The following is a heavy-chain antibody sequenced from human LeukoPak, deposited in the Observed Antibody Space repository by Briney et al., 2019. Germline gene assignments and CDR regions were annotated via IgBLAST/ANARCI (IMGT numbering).Heavy chain of an antibody. CDR2: INPNSGGT. CDR1: GYTFTGYY. D-gene: IGHD6-13*01. V-gene: IGHV1-2*02. J-gene: IGHJ6*02. CDR3: AVHSSSWPYYYYGMDA. Sequence: ASVKVSCKASGYTFTGYYMRWVRQAPGQGLEWMGWINPNSGGTNYAQKFQGRVTMTRDTSISTAYMELSRLRSDDTAVYYCAVHSSSWPYYYYGMDAWGQGTTVTVSS.